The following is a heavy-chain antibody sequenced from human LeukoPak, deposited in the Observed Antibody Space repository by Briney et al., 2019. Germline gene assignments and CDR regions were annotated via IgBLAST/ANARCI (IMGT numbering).Heavy chain of an antibody. Sequence: ASVKVSCKASGYTFTSYGISWVRQAPGQGLEWMGWISAYNGNTNYAQKLQGRVTMTTDTSTSTAYMDLGSLRSDDTAVYYCARDVTRIGVNGQGTSFDIWGQGTMVTVSS. D-gene: IGHD3-22*01. CDR3: ARDVTRIGVNGQGTSFDI. CDR2: ISAYNGNT. J-gene: IGHJ3*02. V-gene: IGHV1-18*01. CDR1: GYTFTSYG.